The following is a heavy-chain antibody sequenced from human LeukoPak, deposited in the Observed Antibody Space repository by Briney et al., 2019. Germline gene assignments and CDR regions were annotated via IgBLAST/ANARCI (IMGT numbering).Heavy chain of an antibody. V-gene: IGHV4-34*01. CDR2: INHSGST. CDR3: ARGTRRSWFDP. Sequence: SETLSLTCAVYGGSFSGYYWSWIRQPPGKGLEWIGEINHSGSTNYNPSLKSRVTISVDTSKNQFSLKLSSVTAADTAVYYCARGTRRSWFDPWGQGTLVTVSS. CDR1: GGSFSGYY. J-gene: IGHJ5*02.